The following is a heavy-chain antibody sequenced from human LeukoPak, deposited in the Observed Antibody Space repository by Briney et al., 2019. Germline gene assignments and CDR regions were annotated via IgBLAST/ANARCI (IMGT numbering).Heavy chain of an antibody. V-gene: IGHV3-7*02. D-gene: IGHD6-13*01. J-gene: IGHJ4*02. CDR2: INQDGSEK. CDR3: ARLITAAGTYYFDY. Sequence: PGGSLRLSCAASGFTFSSYWMHWVRQAPGKGLEWVANINQDGSEKYYVDSVKGRFTISRDNAKNSLYLQMNSLRAEDTAVYYCARLITAAGTYYFDYWGQGTLVTVSS. CDR1: GFTFSSYW.